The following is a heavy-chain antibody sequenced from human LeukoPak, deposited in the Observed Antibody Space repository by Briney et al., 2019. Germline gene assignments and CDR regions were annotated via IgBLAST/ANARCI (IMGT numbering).Heavy chain of an antibody. Sequence: SETLSLTCTVSGGSISSSSYSWGWIRQPPGKGLEWIGSIYYSGSTYYNPSLKSRVTISVDTSKNQFSLKLSSVTAADTAVYYCARETTTVIWPAYYGMDVWGQGTTVTVSS. CDR1: GGSISSSSYS. CDR2: IYYSGST. V-gene: IGHV4-39*07. D-gene: IGHD4-11*01. J-gene: IGHJ6*02. CDR3: ARETTTVIWPAYYGMDV.